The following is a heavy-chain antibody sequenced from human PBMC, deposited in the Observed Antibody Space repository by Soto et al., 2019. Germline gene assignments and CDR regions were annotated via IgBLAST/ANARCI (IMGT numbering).Heavy chain of an antibody. CDR2: IDPSDSQT. CDR3: ARQIYDSDTGPNFQYYFDS. Sequence: GESLKISCQGSGYRFAGYWITWVRQQPGKGLEWMGRIDPSDSQTYYSPSFRGHVTISVTKSITTVFLQWSSLRASDTAMYYCARQIYDSDTGPNFQYYFDSWGQGTPVTVSS. CDR1: GYRFAGYW. J-gene: IGHJ4*02. D-gene: IGHD3-22*01. V-gene: IGHV5-10-1*01.